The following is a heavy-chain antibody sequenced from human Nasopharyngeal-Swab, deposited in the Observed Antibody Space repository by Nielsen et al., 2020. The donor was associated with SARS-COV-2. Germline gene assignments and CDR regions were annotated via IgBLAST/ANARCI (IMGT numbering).Heavy chain of an antibody. D-gene: IGHD6-19*01. CDR3: ARRWGQWLGRYWYFDL. J-gene: IGHJ2*01. Sequence: DSVKGRFTISRDNSKNTLYLQMNSLRAEDTAAYYCARRWGQWLGRYWYFDLWGRGTLVTVSS. V-gene: IGHV3-30*01.